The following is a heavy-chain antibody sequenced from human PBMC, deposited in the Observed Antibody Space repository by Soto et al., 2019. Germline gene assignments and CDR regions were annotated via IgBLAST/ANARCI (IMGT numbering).Heavy chain of an antibody. J-gene: IGHJ1*01. CDR2: ISSNGGTT. V-gene: IGHV3-64D*06. CDR1: GFTFGSYA. Sequence: GALRLSCSAAGFTFGSYAMRLVRQAPVKGLEYASGISSNGGTTYYVDSVKGRFIISRDNSKNTLYLQLSSLRTEDTAVYYCVKDPGAVTGDEYFQHWGLGTLVTVSS. D-gene: IGHD6-19*01. CDR3: VKDPGAVTGDEYFQH.